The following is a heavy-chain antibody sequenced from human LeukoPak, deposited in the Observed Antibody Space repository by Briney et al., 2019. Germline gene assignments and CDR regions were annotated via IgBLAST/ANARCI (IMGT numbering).Heavy chain of an antibody. CDR2: IYYSGST. CDR1: GGSISSSSYY. V-gene: IGHV4-39*01. CDR3: ARQESLLDT. Sequence: SETLSLTCTVSGGSISSSSYYWGWIRQPPGKGLEWIGSIYYSGSTYYNPSLKSRVTISVDTSKNQFSLKLSSVTAADTAVYYCARQESLLDTWGQRTLVTVSS. J-gene: IGHJ5*02.